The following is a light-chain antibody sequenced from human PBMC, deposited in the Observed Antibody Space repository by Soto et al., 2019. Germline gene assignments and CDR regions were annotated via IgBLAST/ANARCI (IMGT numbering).Light chain of an antibody. Sequence: EVLFTQSPATLSLSPGERATLSCRASQSVGSYLAWYQQKPGQAPRLLIYDASKRATDIPTRFSGSGSGTDFTLTISSLEPEDFAVYSCQQRNNWPRITFGQGTRLEIK. CDR3: QQRNNWPRIT. J-gene: IGKJ5*01. V-gene: IGKV3-11*01. CDR1: QSVGSY. CDR2: DAS.